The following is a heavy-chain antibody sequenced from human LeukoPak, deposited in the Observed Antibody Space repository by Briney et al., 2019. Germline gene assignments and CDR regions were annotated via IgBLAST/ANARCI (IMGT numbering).Heavy chain of an antibody. V-gene: IGHV3-9*01. CDR1: GFTFDDYA. Sequence: GRSLRLSCAASGFTFDDYAMHWVRQAPGKGLEWVSGIGWNSGSIGYADSVKGRFTISRDNAKNSLYLQMNSLRAEDTAFYYCAKESHGFDYWGQGTLVTVSS. J-gene: IGHJ4*02. CDR3: AKESHGFDY. CDR2: IGWNSGSI.